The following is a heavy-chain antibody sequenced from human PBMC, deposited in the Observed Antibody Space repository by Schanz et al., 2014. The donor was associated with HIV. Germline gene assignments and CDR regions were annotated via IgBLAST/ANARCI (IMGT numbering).Heavy chain of an antibody. CDR3: AREKDLGYSSTLGF. J-gene: IGHJ4*02. Sequence: EVQLVESGGGLVKPGGSLRLSCAASGFTMEDYAMHWVRQGPGKGLEWVSGISWNRGRLGYGDAVKGRFTISRDNSKNTLYLQMNSLRAEDTAVYYCAREKDLGYSSTLGFWGQGTLVTVSS. V-gene: IGHV3-9*01. D-gene: IGHD6-13*01. CDR2: ISWNRGRL. CDR1: GFTMEDYA.